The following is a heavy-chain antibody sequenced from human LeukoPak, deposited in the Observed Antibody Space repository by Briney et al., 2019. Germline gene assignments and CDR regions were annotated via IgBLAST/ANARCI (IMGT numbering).Heavy chain of an antibody. D-gene: IGHD3-16*01. CDR2: IKQDGSEK. V-gene: IGHV3-7*03. CDR3: ARDGFGTGSN. Sequence: HSGGSLRLSCAASGFTFSSYGMHWVRQAPGKGLEWVANIKQDGSEKNYVDSVKGRFIISRDNAKNPLYLQMNTLRADDTAVYYCARDGFGTGSNWGQGTLVTVSS. CDR1: GFTFSSYG. J-gene: IGHJ4*02.